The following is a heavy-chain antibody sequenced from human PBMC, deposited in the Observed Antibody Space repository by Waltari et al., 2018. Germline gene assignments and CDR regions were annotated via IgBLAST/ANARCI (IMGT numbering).Heavy chain of an antibody. CDR2: ISGDSVST. Sequence: VQLLDLGGDLVQPGESLRSSCVASGVFFASLTMPWVRMAPGKGLEWVSRISGDSVSTYYADSVRGRFTIFRDNSKDTVYLQMDRLRGEDGGLYFCAKGHSGSPTIFGVIYYGLEVWGQGTTVTVSS. D-gene: IGHD3-3*01. J-gene: IGHJ6*02. CDR1: GVFFASLT. V-gene: IGHV3-23*01. CDR3: AKGHSGSPTIFGVIYYGLEV.